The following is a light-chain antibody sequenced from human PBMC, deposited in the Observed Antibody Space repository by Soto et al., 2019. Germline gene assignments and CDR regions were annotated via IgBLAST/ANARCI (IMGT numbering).Light chain of an antibody. Sequence: QSVLTQPPSVSAAPGQKVTISCSGSSSNIGNNYVSWYQQLPGTAPKLLIYDNNKRPSGIPDQFSGSKSGTSATLGITGLQTGDEADYYCGTWDSSLSAGQVFGGGTKLTVL. J-gene: IGLJ3*02. CDR2: DNN. CDR1: SSNIGNNY. CDR3: GTWDSSLSAGQV. V-gene: IGLV1-51*01.